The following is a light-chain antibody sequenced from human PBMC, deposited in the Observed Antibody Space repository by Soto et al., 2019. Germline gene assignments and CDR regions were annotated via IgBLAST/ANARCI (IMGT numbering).Light chain of an antibody. J-gene: IGLJ3*02. Sequence: QAVVTQEPSFSVSPGGTVTLTCGLNSGSVSTNYYPSWYQQTPGQAPRTLIYSTNTRSSGVPDRFSGSILGNKAALTITGAPADDESDYYCVLYMGSGVWVFGGGTKLTVL. CDR2: STN. CDR3: VLYMGSGVWV. V-gene: IGLV8-61*01. CDR1: SGSVSTNYY.